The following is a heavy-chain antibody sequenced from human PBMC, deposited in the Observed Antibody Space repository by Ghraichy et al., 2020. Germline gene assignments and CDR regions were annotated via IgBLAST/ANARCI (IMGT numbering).Heavy chain of an antibody. V-gene: IGHV3-7*01. J-gene: IGHJ3*02. CDR2: IKHDGGEK. D-gene: IGHD2-21*02. CDR1: GFTFGRYW. CDR3: ARDLWVTAPGI. Sequence: GGSLRLSCAASGFTFGRYWMTWVRQAPGKGLECVANIKHDGGEKYYVDSVKGRFTISRDNAKNSPYLQMNSLRAEDTAVYYCARDLWVTAPGIWGQGTMVTVSS.